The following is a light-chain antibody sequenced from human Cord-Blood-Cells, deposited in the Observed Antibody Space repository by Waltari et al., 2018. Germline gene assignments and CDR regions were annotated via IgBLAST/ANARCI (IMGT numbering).Light chain of an antibody. CDR1: QDIRNY. CDR2: DAS. CDR3: QQYDNLPIT. J-gene: IGKJ3*01. V-gene: IGKV1-33*01. Sequence: DIQMTQYPSSLSASVGDRVTITCQASQDIRNYLNWYQQKPGKAPKLLIYDASNLETGVPSRFSGSGSGTDFTFTISSLQPEDIATYYCQQYDNLPITFGPGTKVDIK.